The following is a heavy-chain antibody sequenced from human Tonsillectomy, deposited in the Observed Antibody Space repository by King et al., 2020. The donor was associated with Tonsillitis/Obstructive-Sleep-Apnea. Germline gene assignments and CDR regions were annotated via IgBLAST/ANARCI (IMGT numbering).Heavy chain of an antibody. V-gene: IGHV3-7*03. CDR2: IKQDGSEK. Sequence: WVRQAPGKGLEWVANIKQDGSEKYYVDSVKGRFTISRDNAKNSLYLQMNSLRAEDTAVYYCASTWELVDYWGQGNLVTVSS. CDR3: ASTWELVDY. D-gene: IGHD1-26*01. J-gene: IGHJ4*02.